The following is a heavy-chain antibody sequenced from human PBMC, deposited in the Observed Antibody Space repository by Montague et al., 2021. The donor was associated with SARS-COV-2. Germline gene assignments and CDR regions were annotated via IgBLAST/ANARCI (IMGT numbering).Heavy chain of an antibody. Sequence: TLSLTCTVSGDSITSGGYFWNWIRQHPGKGLEYIGAISYSGSTYYXPSLTSRVSISMDTSKNAFSLSQHSVTAADTAVYFCAASGRRGYSNPFHHCGRGSLVTVSS. CDR2: ISYSGST. D-gene: IGHD4-11*01. CDR1: GDSITSGGYF. CDR3: AASGRRGYSNPFHH. V-gene: IGHV4-31*03. J-gene: IGHJ4*02.